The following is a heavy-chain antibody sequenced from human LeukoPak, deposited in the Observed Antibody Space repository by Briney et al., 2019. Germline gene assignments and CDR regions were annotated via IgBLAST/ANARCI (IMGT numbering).Heavy chain of an antibody. J-gene: IGHJ4*02. CDR1: GFTFSSYA. V-gene: IGHV3-23*01. CDR2: ISGSGGST. CDR3: AKSMEWLLFLSHFDY. Sequence: GGSLRLSCAASGFTFSSYAMSWVRQAPGKGLEWVSAISGSGGSTYYADSVKGRFTISRDNSKNTLYLQMNSLRAEDTAVYYCAKSMEWLLFLSHFDYWGQGTLDTVSS. D-gene: IGHD3-3*01.